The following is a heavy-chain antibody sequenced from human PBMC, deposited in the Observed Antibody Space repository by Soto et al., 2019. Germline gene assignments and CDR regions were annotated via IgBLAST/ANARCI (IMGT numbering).Heavy chain of an antibody. CDR1: GGSISSYY. Sequence: PSETLSLTCTVSGGSISSYYWSWIRQPPGKGLEWIGYIYYSGSTNYNPSLKSRVTISVDTSKNQFSLKLSSVTAADTAVYYCARRRPDCSSTSCYSNWFDSWGQGTLVTVSS. V-gene: IGHV4-59*08. CDR3: ARRRPDCSSTSCYSNWFDS. J-gene: IGHJ5*01. D-gene: IGHD2-2*01. CDR2: IYYSGST.